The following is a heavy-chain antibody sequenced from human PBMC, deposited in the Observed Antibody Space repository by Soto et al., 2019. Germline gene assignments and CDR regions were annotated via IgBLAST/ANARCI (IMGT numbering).Heavy chain of an antibody. CDR3: TRDASRDSSARGWFDP. CDR1: GFTFRSFT. D-gene: IGHD6-13*01. Sequence: GGSLRLSCAASGFTFRSFTVNWVRQAPGKGLEWVSTISSNSAYIYYTDALRGRFTISRDNAKNSLHLQMNSLRAEDTAVYYCTRDASRDSSARGWFDPWGPGTLVTVSS. J-gene: IGHJ5*02. V-gene: IGHV3-21*01. CDR2: ISSNSAYI.